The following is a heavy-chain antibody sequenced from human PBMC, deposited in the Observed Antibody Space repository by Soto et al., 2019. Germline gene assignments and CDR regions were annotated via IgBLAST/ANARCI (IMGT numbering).Heavy chain of an antibody. CDR3: ARGEDHIAVAGTCDY. V-gene: IGHV1-18*01. J-gene: IGHJ4*02. Sequence: ASVKVSCKASGYTFTSYGISWVRQAPGQGLEWMGWISAYNGNTNYAQKLQGRVTMTTDTSTSTAYMELRSLRSDDKAVYYCARGEDHIAVAGTCDYWGQGTLVTVSS. CDR1: GYTFTSYG. D-gene: IGHD6-19*01. CDR2: ISAYNGNT.